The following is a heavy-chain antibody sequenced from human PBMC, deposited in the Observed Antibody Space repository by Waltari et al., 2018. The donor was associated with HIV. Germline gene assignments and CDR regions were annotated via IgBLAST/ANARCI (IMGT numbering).Heavy chain of an antibody. J-gene: IGHJ4*02. CDR2: IYSGGSK. V-gene: IGHV3-53*01. CDR1: GFSVSSNY. Sequence: EVQLVESGGGLIQPGGSLRLSCAASGFSVSSNYMSWVRQAPGKGPEWVSVIYSGGSKYYADSVKGRFTISRDNSKNTLYLQMNSLRAEDTAVYYCARGFGCGGDCYYFDYWGQGTLVTVSS. CDR3: ARGFGCGGDCYYFDY. D-gene: IGHD2-21*02.